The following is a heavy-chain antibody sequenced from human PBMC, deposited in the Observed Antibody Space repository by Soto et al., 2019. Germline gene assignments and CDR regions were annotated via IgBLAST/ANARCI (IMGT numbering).Heavy chain of an antibody. CDR3: AKDGQGPTTPSADD. J-gene: IGHJ4*02. Sequence: GGSLRLSCAASGFTISSYSMSSVRQASGKGLEWVSAISGSGGSTYYADSVKGRFTISRDNSRNAMYLQMNSLRADDTAVYYCAKDGQGPTTPSADDWGQGTPVTVSS. CDR1: GFTISSYS. CDR2: ISGSGGST. D-gene: IGHD4-17*01. V-gene: IGHV3-23*01.